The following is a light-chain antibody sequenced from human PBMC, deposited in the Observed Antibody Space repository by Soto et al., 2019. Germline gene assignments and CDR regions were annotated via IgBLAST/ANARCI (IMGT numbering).Light chain of an antibody. CDR3: CSYAGSSTYV. CDR1: SCNVGSYNV. J-gene: IGLJ1*01. CDR2: DGN. Sequence: QSVLTQPASVSGSPGQTITISCTGTSCNVGSYNVVSWYQQQPGKAPKLMFYDGNKRPSGVYNRFSGYKSANAASLTISGLQADDEADYYCCSYAGSSTYVFGTGTKLTVL. V-gene: IGLV2-23*01.